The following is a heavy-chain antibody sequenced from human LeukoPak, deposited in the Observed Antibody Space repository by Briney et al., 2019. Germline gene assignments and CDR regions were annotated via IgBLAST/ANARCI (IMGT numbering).Heavy chain of an antibody. Sequence: PSETLSLTCTVSGYSISSGYYWGWIRQPPGKGLEWIGSIYQSGSTYYNPSLKSRVTISVDTSKNQFSLKLSSVTAADTAVYYCARIRGVDTAMVFFDYWGQGTLVTVSS. CDR2: IYQSGST. D-gene: IGHD5-18*01. CDR3: ARIRGVDTAMVFFDY. J-gene: IGHJ4*02. CDR1: GYSISSGYY. V-gene: IGHV4-38-2*02.